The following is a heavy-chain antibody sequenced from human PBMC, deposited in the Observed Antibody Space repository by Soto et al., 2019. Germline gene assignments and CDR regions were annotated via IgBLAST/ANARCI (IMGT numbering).Heavy chain of an antibody. D-gene: IGHD3-10*01. CDR1: GGTFSSYA. CDR2: IIPIFGTA. V-gene: IGHV1-69*12. J-gene: IGHJ6*02. CDR3: ARDGRGEELWFGENIGTAYYYYYGMDV. Sequence: QVQLVQSGAEVKKPGSSVKVSCKASGGTFSSYAISWVRQAPGQGLEWMGGIIPIFGTANYAKKFQGRVTITADETTSKASMELSSLRSEDTAVYYCARDGRGEELWFGENIGTAYYYYYGMDVWGQGTTVTVSS.